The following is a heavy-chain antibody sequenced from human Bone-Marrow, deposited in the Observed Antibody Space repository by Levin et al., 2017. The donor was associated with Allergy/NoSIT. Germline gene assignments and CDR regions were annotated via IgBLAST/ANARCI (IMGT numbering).Heavy chain of an antibody. D-gene: IGHD2-2*01. CDR2: INHSGST. V-gene: IGHV4-34*01. CDR1: GGSFSGYY. Sequence: SETLSLTCAVYGGSFSGYYWSWIRQPPGKGLEWIGEINHSGSTNYNPSLKSRVTISVDTSKNQFSLKLSSVTAADTAVYYCARGFTSCYDYWGQGTLVTVSS. J-gene: IGHJ4*02. CDR3: ARGFTSCYDY.